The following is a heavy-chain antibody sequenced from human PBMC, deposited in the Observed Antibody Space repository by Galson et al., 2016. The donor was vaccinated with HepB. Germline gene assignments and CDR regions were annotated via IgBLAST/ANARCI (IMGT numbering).Heavy chain of an antibody. J-gene: IGHJ6*02. CDR1: GFTFSMFW. CDR3: ARERGFNYGSDDYDYYAMDV. Sequence: SLRLSCAASGFTFSMFWVSWVRQAPGKGLEWVANIRQDGFEKDYVDSVKGRFTISRDNAKNSVYLQMNSLRAEDTAVYYCARERGFNYGSDDYDYYAMDVWGQGTTVTVSS. CDR2: IRQDGFEK. D-gene: IGHD3-10*01. V-gene: IGHV3-7*01.